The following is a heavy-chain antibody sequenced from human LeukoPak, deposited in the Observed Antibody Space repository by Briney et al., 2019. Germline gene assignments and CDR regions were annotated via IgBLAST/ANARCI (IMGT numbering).Heavy chain of an antibody. Sequence: GGSLRLSCAASGFTFNNYAMTWVRQAPGKGLEWVSAISGSGGSTYYADSVKGRFTISRDNSKNTLYLQMNSLRAEDTAVYYCARQWLVPGYYFDYWGQGTLVTVSS. CDR3: ARQWLVPGYYFDY. CDR1: GFTFNNYA. CDR2: ISGSGGST. V-gene: IGHV3-23*01. D-gene: IGHD6-19*01. J-gene: IGHJ4*02.